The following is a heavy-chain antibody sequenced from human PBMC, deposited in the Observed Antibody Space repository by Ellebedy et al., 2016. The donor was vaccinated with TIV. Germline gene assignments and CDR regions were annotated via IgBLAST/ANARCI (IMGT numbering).Heavy chain of an antibody. CDR1: GGSFSGYY. CDR3: ARGDPYYYGMDV. CDR2: IYYSGST. J-gene: IGHJ6*02. Sequence: SQTLSLTCAVYGGSFSGYYWNWIRQPPGKGLEWIGYIYYSGSTNYNPSLKSRVTISVDTSKNQFSLKLSSVTAADTAVYYCARGDPYYYGMDVWGQGTTVTVSS. V-gene: IGHV4-59*01.